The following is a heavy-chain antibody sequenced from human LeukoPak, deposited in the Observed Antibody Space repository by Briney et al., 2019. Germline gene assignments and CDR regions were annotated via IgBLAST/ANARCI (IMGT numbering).Heavy chain of an antibody. V-gene: IGHV3-9*01. D-gene: IGHD3-9*01. CDR2: ISWNSGRI. CDR3: AKDTSYDILTGSFDY. Sequence: GGSLRLSCAASGLTFDDYAMHWVRQAPGKDLEWVPGISWNSGRIGYADSVKGRFTISRDNAKNSLYLQMNSLRAEDTAFYYCAKDTSYDILTGSFDYWGQGTLVTVSS. J-gene: IGHJ4*02. CDR1: GLTFDDYA.